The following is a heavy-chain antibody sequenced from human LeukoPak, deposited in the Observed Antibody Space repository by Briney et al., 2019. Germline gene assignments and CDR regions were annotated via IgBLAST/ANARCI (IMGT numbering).Heavy chain of an antibody. D-gene: IGHD4-23*01. CDR2: ISAYNGNT. CDR1: GYTFTSYG. V-gene: IGHV1-18*01. Sequence: GASVKVSCKASGYTFTSYGISWVRQAPGQGLEWMGWISAYNGNTNYAQKLQGRVTMTTDTSTSTAYMELRSPRSDDTAVYYCARDHYYGGNRNDFDYWAREPWSPSPQ. CDR3: ARDHYYGGNRNDFDY. J-gene: IGHJ4*02.